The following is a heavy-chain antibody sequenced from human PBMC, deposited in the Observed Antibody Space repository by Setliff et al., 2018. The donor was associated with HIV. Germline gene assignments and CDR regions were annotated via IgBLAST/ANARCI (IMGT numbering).Heavy chain of an antibody. CDR1: GGSFSGDY. CDR2: IHHSGST. V-gene: IGHV4-34*01. CDR3: ATGLIMAPDY. J-gene: IGHJ4*02. D-gene: IGHD2-8*01. Sequence: SETLSLTCGVYGGSFSGDYWSWIRQPPGKGLEWIGEIHHSGSTKYNPSLQSRVTILVDTSNKQLSLNLGSVTAADTAVYYCATGLIMAPDYWGQGSLVTVSS.